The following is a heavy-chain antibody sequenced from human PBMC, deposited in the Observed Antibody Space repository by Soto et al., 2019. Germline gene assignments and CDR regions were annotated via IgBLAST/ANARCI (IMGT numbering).Heavy chain of an antibody. CDR3: AKARCTTSNCYVPDY. CDR2: ISGSGGSP. V-gene: IGHV3-23*01. CDR1: AFSFSTYT. J-gene: IGHJ4*02. Sequence: EVQLLESGGGLVQPGGSLRLSCAASAFSFSTYTMSWVRRAPGKGLEWVSAISGSGGSPSYADSVQGRFTISRDNPKKTLYLQMNSLRAEDTAVYYCAKARCTTSNCYVPDYWGQGTLVTVSS. D-gene: IGHD2-8*01.